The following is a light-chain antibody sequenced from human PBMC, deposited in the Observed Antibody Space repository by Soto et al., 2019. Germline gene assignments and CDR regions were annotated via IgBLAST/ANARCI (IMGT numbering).Light chain of an antibody. CDR1: QSVTSTY. J-gene: IGKJ4*01. CDR2: GAS. CDR3: QQYGSSPLT. Sequence: EIVLTQSPGTLSLSPGERATLSCRASQSVTSTYLAWYQQKPGQAPRLLIYGASNRATGIPDRFTVSGSGTDFTLTISILEPEDFAVYYCQQYGSSPLTFGGGTKVEIK. V-gene: IGKV3-20*01.